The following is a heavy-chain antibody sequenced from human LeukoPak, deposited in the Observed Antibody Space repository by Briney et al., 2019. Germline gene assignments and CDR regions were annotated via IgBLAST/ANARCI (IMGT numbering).Heavy chain of an antibody. CDR2: MNPNSGNT. D-gene: IGHD5-12*01. Sequence: ASVKVSCKASGYTFTSYDINWVRQATGQGLEWMGWMNPNSGNTGYAQKFQGRVTMTRNTSISTAYMELSSLRSEDTAVYYCAKEVYSGYDYFDYWGQGTLVTVSS. J-gene: IGHJ4*02. CDR3: AKEVYSGYDYFDY. V-gene: IGHV1-8*01. CDR1: GYTFTSYD.